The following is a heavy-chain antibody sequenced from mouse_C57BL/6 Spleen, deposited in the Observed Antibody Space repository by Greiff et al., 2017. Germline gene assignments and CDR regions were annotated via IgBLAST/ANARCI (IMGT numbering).Heavy chain of an antibody. CDR1: GYSITSDY. CDR2: ISYSGST. Sequence: EVQLQESGPGLVKPSQTLSLTCSATGYSITSDYWNWIRKFPGNKLEYMGYISYSGSTYYNPSIKSRISITRDTSKNQYYLQLNSVTTEDTATYYCARRTTVVHWYFDVWGTGTTVTVSS. J-gene: IGHJ1*03. V-gene: IGHV3-8*01. D-gene: IGHD1-1*01. CDR3: ARRTTVVHWYFDV.